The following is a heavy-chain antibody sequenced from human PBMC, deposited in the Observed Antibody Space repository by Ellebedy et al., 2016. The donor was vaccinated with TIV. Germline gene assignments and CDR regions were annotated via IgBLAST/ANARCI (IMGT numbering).Heavy chain of an antibody. CDR1: GFTFDDYA. Sequence: SLKISXAASGFTFDDYAMHWVRQAPGKGLEWVSGISWNSGSIGYADSVKGRFTISRDNAKNSLYLQMNSLRAEDTALYYCAKDKGGLAAPPPAFDYWGQGTLVTVSS. CDR3: AKDKGGLAAPPPAFDY. J-gene: IGHJ4*02. V-gene: IGHV3-9*01. D-gene: IGHD6-13*01. CDR2: ISWNSGSI.